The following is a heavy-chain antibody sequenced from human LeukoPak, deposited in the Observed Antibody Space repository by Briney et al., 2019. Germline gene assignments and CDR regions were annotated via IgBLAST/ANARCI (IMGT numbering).Heavy chain of an antibody. CDR2: ISYDGSKR. CDR3: ASALWFGYLDY. J-gene: IGHJ4*02. D-gene: IGHD3-10*01. V-gene: IGHV3-30*04. Sequence: GGSLRLSCAASGFTFSSYAMHWVRQAPGKGLEWVAAISYDGSKRYYADSVKGRFTISRDNSKNTVYPQMDSLRAEDTAVYYCASALWFGYLDYWGQGTLVTVSS. CDR1: GFTFSSYA.